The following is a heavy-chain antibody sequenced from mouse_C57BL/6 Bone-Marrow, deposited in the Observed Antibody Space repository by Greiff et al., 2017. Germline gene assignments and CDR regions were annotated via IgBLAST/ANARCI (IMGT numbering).Heavy chain of an antibody. J-gene: IGHJ3*01. V-gene: IGHV1-64*01. D-gene: IGHD2-1*01. CDR3: ALYYGNPFAY. CDR1: GYTFTSYW. Sequence: QVQLQQPGAELVKPGASVKLSCKASGYTFTSYWMHWVKQRPGQGLEWIGMIHPNSGSTNYNEKFKSKATLTVDKSSSTAYMQLSSLTSDDSAFYYCALYYGNPFAYWGQGTLVTVSA. CDR2: IHPNSGST.